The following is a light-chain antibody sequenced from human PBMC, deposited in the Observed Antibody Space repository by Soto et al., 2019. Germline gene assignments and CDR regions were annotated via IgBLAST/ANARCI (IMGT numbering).Light chain of an antibody. Sequence: DIQMTQSPSTLSASVGDRVTITFRASQRISSWLAWYQQKPGKVPKLLIYKASTLASGVPSRFSGSGSGTEFTLTISSLQPDDFATYYCQQYNTYSAFGQGTKVDIK. CDR3: QQYNTYSA. J-gene: IGKJ1*01. CDR2: KAS. V-gene: IGKV1-5*03. CDR1: QRISSW.